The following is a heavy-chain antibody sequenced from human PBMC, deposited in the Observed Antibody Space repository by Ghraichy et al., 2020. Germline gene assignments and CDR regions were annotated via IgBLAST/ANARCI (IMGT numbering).Heavy chain of an antibody. CDR2: ISGSGGST. D-gene: IGHD2-2*01. V-gene: IGHV3-23*01. CDR3: AITGHCSSTSCYYFDY. CDR1: GFTFSSYA. J-gene: IGHJ4*02. Sequence: LSLTCAASGFTFSSYAMSWVRQAPGKGLEWVSAISGSGGSTYYADSVKGRFTISRDNSKNTLYLQMNSLRAEDTAVYYCAITGHCSSTSCYYFDYWGQGTLVTVSS.